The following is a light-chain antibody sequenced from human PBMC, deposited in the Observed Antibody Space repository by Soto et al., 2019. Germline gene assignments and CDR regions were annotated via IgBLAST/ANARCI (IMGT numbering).Light chain of an antibody. Sequence: EIVMTQSPATLSVSPGERATLSCRASQSVSRNVAWYQQKPGQAPRLLIHDASTRATGTSVRFSGSGSGTELTLTISSLQSEDFAVYYCQQYNNWLWTFGQGTKVEIK. CDR3: QQYNNWLWT. J-gene: IGKJ1*01. CDR1: QSVSRN. CDR2: DAS. V-gene: IGKV3-15*01.